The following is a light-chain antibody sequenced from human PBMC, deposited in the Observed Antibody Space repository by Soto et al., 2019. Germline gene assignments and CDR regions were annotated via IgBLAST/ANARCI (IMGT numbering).Light chain of an antibody. CDR1: QSVNSN. Sequence: EIIMTQSLVTLSVSPWEIATLSFMASQSVNSNLAWYQQKPGQAPRLLIYGASTRATGIPDRFSGGGSGTDFTLTISRLEPEDFAVYYCQQYGSSLWTFGQGTKVDIK. CDR2: GAS. V-gene: IGKV3-20*01. CDR3: QQYGSSLWT. J-gene: IGKJ1*01.